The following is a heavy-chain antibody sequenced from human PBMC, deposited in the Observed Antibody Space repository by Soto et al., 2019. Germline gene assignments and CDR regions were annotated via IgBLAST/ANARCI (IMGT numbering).Heavy chain of an antibody. D-gene: IGHD6-13*01. J-gene: IGHJ6*03. V-gene: IGHV3-23*01. Sequence: GGSLRLSCTASGFTFSSYAMSWVRQAPGKGLERVSAISGSGGSTYYADSVKGRFTISRDNSKNTLYLQMNSLRAEDTAVYYCANTFDSSSWYSYYYYYYMDVWGKGTTVTVSS. CDR1: GFTFSSYA. CDR3: ANTFDSSSWYSYYYYYYMDV. CDR2: ISGSGGST.